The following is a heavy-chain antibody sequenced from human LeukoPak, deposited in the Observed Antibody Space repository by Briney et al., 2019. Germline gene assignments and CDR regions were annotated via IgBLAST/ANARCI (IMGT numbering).Heavy chain of an antibody. Sequence: SETLSLTCAVSGGSISSGGYYWSWIRQPPGKGLEWIGYIYYSGSTNYNPSLKSRVTISVDTSKNQFSLKLSSVTAADTAVYYCARGLLNYYYDSSGYSPFDPWGQGTLVTVSS. CDR1: GGSISSGGYY. J-gene: IGHJ5*02. CDR2: IYYSGST. D-gene: IGHD3-22*01. CDR3: ARGLLNYYYDSSGYSPFDP. V-gene: IGHV4-61*08.